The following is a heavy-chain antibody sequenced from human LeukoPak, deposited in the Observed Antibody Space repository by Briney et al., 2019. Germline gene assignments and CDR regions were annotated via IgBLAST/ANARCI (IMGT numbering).Heavy chain of an antibody. Sequence: PGGSLRLSCATSGFTFSSYSMNWVRQAPGKGLEWVSSISSSSSFIYYTDSVKGRFTISRDNAKNSLYLLMNSLRAEDTAVYYCARDAGFFKYFDYWGQGTLVTVSS. CDR2: ISSSSSFI. CDR3: ARDAGFFKYFDY. CDR1: GFTFSSYS. V-gene: IGHV3-21*01. J-gene: IGHJ4*02. D-gene: IGHD3-10*01.